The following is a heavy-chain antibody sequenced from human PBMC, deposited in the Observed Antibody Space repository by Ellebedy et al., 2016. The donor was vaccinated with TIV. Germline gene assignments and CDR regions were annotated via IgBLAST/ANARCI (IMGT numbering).Heavy chain of an antibody. Sequence: GGSLRLSXAASGFTVSSNYMSWVRQAPGKGLEWVSAISGSGGSTYYADSVKGRLTISRDNSKNTLYLQMNSLRVEDTAVYYCAKGLGGYYLDAFDIWGQGTMVTVSS. CDR3: AKGLGGYYLDAFDI. V-gene: IGHV3-23*01. CDR2: ISGSGGST. J-gene: IGHJ3*02. CDR1: GFTVSSNY. D-gene: IGHD3-22*01.